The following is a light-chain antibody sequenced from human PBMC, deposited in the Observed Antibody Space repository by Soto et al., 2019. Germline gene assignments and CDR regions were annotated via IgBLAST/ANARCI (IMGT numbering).Light chain of an antibody. Sequence: QSVLTQPASVSGSPGQSITISCSGTSSNIGGYNVVSWYQQHPGKAPKVIVYEVSKRPSGVPDRFSASKSGNTASLTVSGLQAEDEADYYCSSHGGANNFYVFGTGTKVTVL. CDR2: EVS. J-gene: IGLJ1*01. CDR3: SSHGGANNFYV. V-gene: IGLV2-8*01. CDR1: SSNIGGYNV.